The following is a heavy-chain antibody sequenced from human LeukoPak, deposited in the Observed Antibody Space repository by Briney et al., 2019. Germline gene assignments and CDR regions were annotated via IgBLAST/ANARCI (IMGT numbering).Heavy chain of an antibody. D-gene: IGHD3-16*01. Sequence: PPGRSLRLSCAASGFTLSNSGMHWIRQAPGKGLEWVAVISYDGRNIYYADSVKGRFTISRDDSKNTLYLQMNSLRPEDTAVYFCAENLWERAPQEEFDVWGHGTTVTVSS. CDR2: ISYDGRNI. CDR1: GFTLSNSG. J-gene: IGHJ6*02. V-gene: IGHV3-30*03. CDR3: AENLWERAPQEEFDV.